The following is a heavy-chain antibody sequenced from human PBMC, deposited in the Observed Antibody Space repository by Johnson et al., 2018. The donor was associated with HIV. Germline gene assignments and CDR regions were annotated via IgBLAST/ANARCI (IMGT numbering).Heavy chain of an antibody. Sequence: QVQLVESGGGVVQPGRSLTLSCAASAFSISTYGMHWVRQAPGKGLEWVSVIYSGGSTYYADSVKGRFTISRDNSKNTLYLQMNSLRAEDTAGYYCARDRGVVVLHGAFDIWGQGTMVTVSS. CDR1: AFSISTYG. CDR2: IYSGGST. V-gene: IGHV3-NL1*01. J-gene: IGHJ3*02. CDR3: ARDRGVVVLHGAFDI. D-gene: IGHD2-2*01.